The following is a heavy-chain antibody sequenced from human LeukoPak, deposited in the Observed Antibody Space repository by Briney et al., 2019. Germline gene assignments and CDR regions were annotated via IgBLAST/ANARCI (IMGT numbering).Heavy chain of an antibody. CDR1: GFIFTNYP. D-gene: IGHD1-20*01. Sequence: SLRLSCAASGFIFTNYPIHWVRQAPGKGLEWVAVISYDGSNKYYADSVKGRFTISRDNSKNTLYLQMNSLRAEDTAVYYCASVGANNWNDALLDYWGQGTLVTVSS. V-gene: IGHV3-30-3*01. J-gene: IGHJ4*02. CDR3: ASVGANNWNDALLDY. CDR2: ISYDGSNK.